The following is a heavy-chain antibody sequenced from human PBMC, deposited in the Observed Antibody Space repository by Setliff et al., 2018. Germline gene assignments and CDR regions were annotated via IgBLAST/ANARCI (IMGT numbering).Heavy chain of an antibody. D-gene: IGHD3-10*01. CDR1: GDFVTSRYYH. V-gene: IGHV4-61*09. Sequence: KASETLSLTCTVSGDFVTSRYYHWSWIRRPAGKGLEWIGHMNGDGSTHCNPSLKSRVTLSRDTSKNQFSLSLTSVTAADTAIYYCAAYYGNRGGPASWGQGTLVTVSS. CDR2: MNGDGST. J-gene: IGHJ5*02. CDR3: AAYYGNRGGPAS.